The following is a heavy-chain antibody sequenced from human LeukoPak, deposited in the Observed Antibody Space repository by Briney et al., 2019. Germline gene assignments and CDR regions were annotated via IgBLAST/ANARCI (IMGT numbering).Heavy chain of an antibody. V-gene: IGHV1-18*01. J-gene: IGHJ5*02. CDR2: ISAYNCNT. D-gene: IGHD3-3*01. CDR3: ARDPYYDFWSGYSSWFDP. Sequence: ASVKVSCKASGYTFTSYGISWVRQAPGQGLEWMGWISAYNCNTNYAQKVQGRVTMTSDTSASTAYMELRSLRSDDTAVYYCARDPYYDFWSGYSSWFDPWGQGTLVTVSS. CDR1: GYTFTSYG.